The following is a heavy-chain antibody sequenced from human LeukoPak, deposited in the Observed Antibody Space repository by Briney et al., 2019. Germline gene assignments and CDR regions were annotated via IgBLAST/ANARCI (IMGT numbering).Heavy chain of an antibody. CDR3: ARQYYYGSGTLNWFDP. J-gene: IGHJ5*02. Sequence: SETLSLTCTVSGGSISSSSYYWGWIRQPPGKGLEWIGSIYYSESTYYNPSLKSRVTISVDTSKNQFSLKLSSVTAADTAVYYCARQYYYGSGTLNWFDPWGQGTLVTVSS. CDR2: IYYSEST. D-gene: IGHD3-10*01. V-gene: IGHV4-39*01. CDR1: GGSISSSSYY.